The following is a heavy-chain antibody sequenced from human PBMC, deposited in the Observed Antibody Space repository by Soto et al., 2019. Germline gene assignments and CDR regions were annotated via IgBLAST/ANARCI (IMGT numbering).Heavy chain of an antibody. D-gene: IGHD6-13*01. CDR3: ARAVLSSSSWGGWYAGGLGVAYGMDV. Sequence: QVQLVQSGAEVKKPGSSVKVSCKASGGTFSSYAISWVRQAPGQGLEWMGGIIPIFGTANYAQKFQGRVTITADESTSTAYMELSSLRSEDTAVYYCARAVLSSSSWGGWYAGGLGVAYGMDVWGQGTTVTVSS. CDR2: IIPIFGTA. J-gene: IGHJ6*02. CDR1: GGTFSSYA. V-gene: IGHV1-69*01.